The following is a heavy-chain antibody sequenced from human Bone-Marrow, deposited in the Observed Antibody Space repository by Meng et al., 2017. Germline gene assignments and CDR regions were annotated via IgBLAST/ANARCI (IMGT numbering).Heavy chain of an antibody. CDR1: GGTFSSYA. D-gene: IGHD3-9*01. V-gene: IGHV1-69*13. CDR3: ARDRPRRYFDWLLLDAFDI. CDR2: IIPIFGTA. Sequence: SVKVSCKASGGTFSSYAISWVRQAPGQGLEWMGGIIPIFGTANYAQKFQGRVTITADESSSTAYMELSSLRSEDTAVYYCARDRPRRYFDWLLLDAFDIWGQGTMVTVSS. J-gene: IGHJ3*02.